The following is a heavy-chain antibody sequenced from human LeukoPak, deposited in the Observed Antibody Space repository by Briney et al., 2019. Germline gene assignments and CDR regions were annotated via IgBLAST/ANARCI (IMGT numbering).Heavy chain of an antibody. CDR2: SSGDGSST. D-gene: IGHD1-1*01. J-gene: IGHJ6*02. Sequence: GWSLRLSCAASGFTVDDYAMHWVRQAPGKGLEGVSRSSGDGSSTYYAHSMKGRFTIARDNSKNSLYLQMNSLRTDDTALYYCAQDISTQYYYYYGMDVWGQGTTVTVSS. CDR3: AQDISTQYYYYYGMDV. CDR1: GFTVDDYA. V-gene: IGHV3-43*02.